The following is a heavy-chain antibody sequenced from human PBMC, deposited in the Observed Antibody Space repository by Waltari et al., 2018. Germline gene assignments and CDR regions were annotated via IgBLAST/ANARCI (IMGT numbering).Heavy chain of an antibody. V-gene: IGHV1-69*05. CDR1: GGTFSSYA. CDR2: IIPRFGTG. J-gene: IGHJ1*01. CDR3: ARVGLDRRYFQH. Sequence: QVQLVQSGAEVKKPGSSVKVSCKASGGTFSSYAISWVRQAPGQGLEWMGGIIPRFGTGKDAREFQGRVTMTTDESTSTAYMERSSLRSEDTAVYYWARVGLDRRYFQHWGQGTLVTVSA. D-gene: IGHD3-9*01.